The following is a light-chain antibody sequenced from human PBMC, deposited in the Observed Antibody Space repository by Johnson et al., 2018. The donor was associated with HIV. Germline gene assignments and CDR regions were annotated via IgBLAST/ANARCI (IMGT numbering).Light chain of an antibody. V-gene: IGLV1-51*02. CDR3: GTWDSSLSALYV. J-gene: IGLJ1*01. CDR1: SSKIGNNY. Sequence: QSMLTQSPSVSAAPGQKVTISCSGSSSKIGNNYVSWYQQLPGTAPKLLIYENNKRPSGIPYRFSGSKSGTSATLGITGLQTGDEADYYCGTWDSSLSALYVFGTGTKVTVL. CDR2: ENN.